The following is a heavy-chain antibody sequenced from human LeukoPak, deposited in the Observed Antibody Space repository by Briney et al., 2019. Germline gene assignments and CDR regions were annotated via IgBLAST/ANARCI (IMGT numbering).Heavy chain of an antibody. V-gene: IGHV3-48*03. CDR2: ISNSGDSI. J-gene: IGHJ4*02. CDR3: ARDPSLALAGTPFDY. Sequence: PGGSLRLSCAASGFTFSSYEMNWLRQAPGKGPEGVSYISNSGDSIYYADSVKGRFTISRDNAKNLLYLQMNSLRADDTAVYYCARDPSLALAGTPFDYCGQGTRVTVSP. D-gene: IGHD6-19*01. CDR1: GFTFSSYE.